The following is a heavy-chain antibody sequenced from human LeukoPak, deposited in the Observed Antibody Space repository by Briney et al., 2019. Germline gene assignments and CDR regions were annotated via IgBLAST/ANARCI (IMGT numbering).Heavy chain of an antibody. CDR1: GDSISSYY. V-gene: IGHV4-4*09. CDR2: IYTSGST. D-gene: IGHD4/OR15-4a*01. CDR3: ARHRVHLTYYGLDV. J-gene: IGHJ6*02. Sequence: SETLSLTCTVSGDSISSYYWSWIRQPPGKGLEWIGYIYTSGSTNYNPSLKSRLTISLDTSKTQVSLKLTSVTAADTAVYFCARHRVHLTYYGLDVWGQGTSVTVSS.